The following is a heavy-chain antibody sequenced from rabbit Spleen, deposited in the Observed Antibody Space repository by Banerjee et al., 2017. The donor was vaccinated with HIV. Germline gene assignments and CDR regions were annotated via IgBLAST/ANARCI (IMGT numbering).Heavy chain of an antibody. CDR3: ARVSETSGWGEDL. J-gene: IGHJ4*01. V-gene: IGHV1S40*01. Sequence: QQLVESGGGLVKPGASLTLTCKASGFSFSSSYYMCWVRQAPGKGLEWIGCIYTGSGSTYYASWAKGRFTISKTSSTTVTLQVTSLTAADTATYFCARVSETSGWGEDLWGPGTLVTVS. CDR1: GFSFSSSYY. CDR2: IYTGSGST. D-gene: IGHD4-1*01.